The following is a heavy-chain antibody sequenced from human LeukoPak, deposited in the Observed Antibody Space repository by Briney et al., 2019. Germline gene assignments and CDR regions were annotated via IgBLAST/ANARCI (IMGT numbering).Heavy chain of an antibody. CDR3: ARDDYYDSSGYYY. CDR1: GGSISSYY. V-gene: IGHV4-59*01. CDR2: IYYSGST. J-gene: IGHJ4*02. D-gene: IGHD3-22*01. Sequence: SETLSLTCTVSGGSISSYYWSWIRQPPGKGLEWIGYIYYSGSTNYNPSPKSRVTTSVDTSKNQFSLKLSSVTAADTAVYYCARDDYYDSSGYYYWGQGTLVTVSS.